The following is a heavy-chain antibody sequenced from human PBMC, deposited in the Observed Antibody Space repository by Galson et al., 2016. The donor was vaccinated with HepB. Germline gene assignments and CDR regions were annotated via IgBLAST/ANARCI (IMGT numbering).Heavy chain of an antibody. J-gene: IGHJ4*02. V-gene: IGHV4-4*02. D-gene: IGHD7-27*01. CDR3: ARVSGVHYYFDY. Sequence: ETLSLTCAVSGGYISSSNWWSWVRQPPGKGLEWIGDIYHSGSTNYNPSLKSRVTISVDKSKNQFSLKLSSVTAADTAVYYCARVSGVHYYFDYWGQGTLVTVSS. CDR2: IYHSGST. CDR1: GGYISSSNW.